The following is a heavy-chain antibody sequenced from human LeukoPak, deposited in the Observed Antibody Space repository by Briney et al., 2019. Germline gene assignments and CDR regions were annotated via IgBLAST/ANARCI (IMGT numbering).Heavy chain of an antibody. CDR2: ISSSSSYI. Sequence: NPGGSLRLSCAASGFTFRSYSMNWVRQAPGKGLEWASSISSSSSYIYYADSVKGRFTISRDNSKNTLYLQMNSLRAEDTAVYYCAKVEHQLTRLDYWGQGTLVTVSS. J-gene: IGHJ4*02. V-gene: IGHV3-21*04. D-gene: IGHD1-1*01. CDR1: GFTFRSYS. CDR3: AKVEHQLTRLDY.